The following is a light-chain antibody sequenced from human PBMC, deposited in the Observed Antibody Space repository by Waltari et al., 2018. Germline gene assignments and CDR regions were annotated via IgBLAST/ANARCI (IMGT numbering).Light chain of an antibody. V-gene: IGKV4-1*01. J-gene: IGKJ1*01. CDR2: WAS. Sequence: DIVMTQSPDSLAVSLGERATINCKSSQSVLYTSNNKNYLAWSQQKPGQPPKLLFYWASTRESGVPDRFSGSGSGTDFTLTISGLQAEDVAVYYCQQYYSPPWTFGQGTQVEIK. CDR3: QQYYSPPWT. CDR1: QSVLYTSNNKNY.